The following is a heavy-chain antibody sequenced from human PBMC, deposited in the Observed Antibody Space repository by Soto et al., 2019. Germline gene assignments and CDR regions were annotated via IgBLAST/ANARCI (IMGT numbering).Heavy chain of an antibody. CDR3: ARGPLVVLNYFES. J-gene: IGHJ4*02. CDR2: IFPLTDIP. CDR1: GGTFRNYP. V-gene: IGHV1-69*02. Sequence: QVQLVQSGTEVKKXGSSVKVSCKASGGTFRNYPINWVRQAPGQGLEWMGSIFPLTDIPDYAQNFQARLTISADKSTSTAYMELSSLTSDDTAMYFCARGPLVVLNYFESWGQGTLVTVSS.